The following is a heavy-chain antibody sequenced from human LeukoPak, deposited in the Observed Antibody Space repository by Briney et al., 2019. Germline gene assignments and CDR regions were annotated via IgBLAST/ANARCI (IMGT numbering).Heavy chain of an antibody. CDR1: GGSISSGGYY. D-gene: IGHD3-10*01. J-gene: IGHJ1*01. Sequence: SQTLSLPCTVSGGSISSGGYYWSWIRQHPGKGLEWIGYIYYSGSTFYNPSLKSRVTISVDTSKNQFSLKLSSVTAADTAVYYCARVKDGSGVYFQNWGQGTLVTVSS. CDR2: IYYSGST. V-gene: IGHV4-31*03. CDR3: ARVKDGSGVYFQN.